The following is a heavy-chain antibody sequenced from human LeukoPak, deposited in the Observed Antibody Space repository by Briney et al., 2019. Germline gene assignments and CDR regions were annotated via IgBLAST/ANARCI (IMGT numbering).Heavy chain of an antibody. CDR2: ISAYNGNT. CDR3: ARVEVWEGVTTENGMDV. CDR1: GYTFTSYG. Sequence: ASVKVSCKASGYTFTSYGISWVRQAPGQGLEWMGWISAYNGNTNYAQKLQGRVTMTTDTSTSTAYMELRSLRSDDTAVYYCARVEVWEGVTTENGMDVWGQGTTVTVSS. D-gene: IGHD4-17*01. J-gene: IGHJ6*02. V-gene: IGHV1-18*01.